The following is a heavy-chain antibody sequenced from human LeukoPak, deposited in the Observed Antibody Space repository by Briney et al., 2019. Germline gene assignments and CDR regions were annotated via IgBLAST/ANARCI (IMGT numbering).Heavy chain of an antibody. CDR1: GYSFTSYW. J-gene: IGHJ4*02. CDR2: IYPGDSDT. Sequence: GESLKISCKASGYSFTSYWIAWVRQMPGKGLEWMEIIYPGDSDTRYSPSFQGQVTISADKSISTAYLQWSSLKASDTAMYYCARDKSGSASGSGRYDYWGQGTLVTVSS. CDR3: ARDKSGSASGSGRYDY. V-gene: IGHV5-51*01. D-gene: IGHD1-26*01.